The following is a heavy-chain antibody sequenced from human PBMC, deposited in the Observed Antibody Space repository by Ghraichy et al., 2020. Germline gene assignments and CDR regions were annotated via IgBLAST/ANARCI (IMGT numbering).Heavy chain of an antibody. CDR3: AKESDTSGYYSFRGDYYGIDV. CDR1: GFTFSKYG. J-gene: IGHJ6*02. CDR2: ISYDGSNK. D-gene: IGHD3-22*01. V-gene: IGHV3-30*18. Sequence: GGSLRLSCAASGFTFSKYGMHWVRQAPGKGLEWVAVISYDGSNKYYADSVKGRITISRDNSKNTLYLQVNSLRAEDTAVYYCAKESDTSGYYSFRGDYYGIDVWGQGTTVTVSS.